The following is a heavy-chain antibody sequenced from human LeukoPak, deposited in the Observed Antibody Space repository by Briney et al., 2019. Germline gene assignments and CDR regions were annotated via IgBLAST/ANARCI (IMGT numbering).Heavy chain of an antibody. CDR2: VNGDGSQS. V-gene: IGHV3-74*01. D-gene: IGHD1-26*01. CDR1: GFTLSGYW. Sequence: PGGSLRLSCAASGFTLSGYWMNWVRQVPGKGLEWVSGVNGDGSQSDYADSVKGRFTISRDNAKTTMYLQMNSLRAEDTAIYYCARGSDVWSQGTLVTVSS. CDR3: ARGSDV. J-gene: IGHJ4*02.